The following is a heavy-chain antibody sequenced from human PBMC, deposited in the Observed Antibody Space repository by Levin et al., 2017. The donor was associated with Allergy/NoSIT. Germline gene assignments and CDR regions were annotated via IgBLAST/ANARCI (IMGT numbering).Heavy chain of an antibody. J-gene: IGHJ5*02. D-gene: IGHD5-24*01. CDR1: GGSFSGYY. V-gene: IGHV4-34*01. CDR3: ARGYEGAVRRDGYKMGWFDP. Sequence: SETLSLTCAVYGGSFSGYYWSWIRQPPGKGLEWIGEINHSGSTNYNPSLKSRVTISVDTSKNQFSLKLSSVTAADTAVYYCARGYEGAVRRDGYKMGWFDPWGQGTLVTVSS. CDR2: INHSGST.